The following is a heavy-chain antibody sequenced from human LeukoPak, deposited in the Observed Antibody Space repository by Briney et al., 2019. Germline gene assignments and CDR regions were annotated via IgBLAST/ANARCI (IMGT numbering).Heavy chain of an antibody. J-gene: IGHJ5*02. D-gene: IGHD3-16*01. V-gene: IGHV3-7*03. CDR3: ARGAPFGGS. Sequence: GGSLRLSCAASGLSFSAYWMHWVRQAPGKGLEWVANIKQDGSEIYYVDSAKGRFTISRDNAKNSLYLQMNSLRADDTAVYYCARGAPFGGSWGQGTLVTVSS. CDR2: IKQDGSEI. CDR1: GLSFSAYW.